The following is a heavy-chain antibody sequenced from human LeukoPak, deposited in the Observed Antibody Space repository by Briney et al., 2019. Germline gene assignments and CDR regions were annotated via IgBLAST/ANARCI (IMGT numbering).Heavy chain of an antibody. CDR1: GFTFTGYY. CDR3: VREGNELLSKNFDY. V-gene: IGHV1-2*02. D-gene: IGHD2-21*02. CDR2: INPHSGGT. J-gene: IGHJ4*02. Sequence: ASVMVSCKASGFTFTGYYIHWVRQAPGQGLEWMGYINPHSGGTNSSQKFQGRVTMTTDTSISAAYMELSSLISDDTAMYYCVREGNELLSKNFDYWGQGTLVTVSS.